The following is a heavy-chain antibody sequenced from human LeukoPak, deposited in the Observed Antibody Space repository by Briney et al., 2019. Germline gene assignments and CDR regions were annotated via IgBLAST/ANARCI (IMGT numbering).Heavy chain of an antibody. CDR3: ARFHSSSWYRNWFDP. CDR2: IYYSGST. CDR1: GGSISSSSYY. Sequence: SETLSLTCTVSGGSISSSSYYWGWIRQPPGKGLEWIGSIYYSGSTNYNPSLKSRVTISVDTSKNQFSLKLSSVTAADTAVYYCARFHSSSWYRNWFDPWGQGTLVTVSS. J-gene: IGHJ5*02. D-gene: IGHD6-13*01. V-gene: IGHV4-39*07.